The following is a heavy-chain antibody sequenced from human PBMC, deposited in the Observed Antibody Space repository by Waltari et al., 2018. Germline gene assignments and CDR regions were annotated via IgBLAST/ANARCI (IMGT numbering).Heavy chain of an antibody. CDR3: ARVDSRTGWFDP. D-gene: IGHD6-13*01. CDR2: INHSGST. V-gene: IGHV4-34*01. CDR1: GGSFSGYY. J-gene: IGHJ5*02. Sequence: QVQLQQWGAGLLKPSETLSLTCAVYGGSFSGYYWSWIRQPPGKGLEWIGEINHSGSTNYNPSLKSRVTISVDTSKNQFSLKLSSVTAADTAVYYCARVDSRTGWFDPWGQGTLVTVSS.